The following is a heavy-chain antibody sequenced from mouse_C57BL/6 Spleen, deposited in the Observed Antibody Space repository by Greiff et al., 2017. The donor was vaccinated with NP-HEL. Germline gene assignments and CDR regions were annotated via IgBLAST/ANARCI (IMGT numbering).Heavy chain of an antibody. CDR1: GYTFTDYY. V-gene: IGHV1-26*01. J-gene: IGHJ4*01. Sequence: VQLQQSGPELVKPGASVKISCKASGYTFTDYYMNWVKQSHGKSLEWIGDINPNNGGTSYNQKFKGKATLTVDKSSSTAYMELRSLTSEDSAVYYCARSQRLRWAMDYWGQGTSVTVSS. CDR2: INPNNGGT. D-gene: IGHD2-4*01. CDR3: ARSQRLRWAMDY.